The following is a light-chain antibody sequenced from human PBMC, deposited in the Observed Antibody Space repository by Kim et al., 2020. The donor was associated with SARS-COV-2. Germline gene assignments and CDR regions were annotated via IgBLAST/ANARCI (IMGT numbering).Light chain of an antibody. V-gene: IGKV3-15*01. J-gene: IGKJ2*02. CDR1: QSVSSN. CDR2: AAS. CDR3: LQYNNWPPGT. Sequence: EIVMTQSPATLSVSPGERATVSCRASQSVSSNLAWYQQKPGQAPRLLIYAASTRATDIPARFSGSGSGTEFTLTISSLQSEDFALYYCLQYNNWPPGTFGQGTKLEI.